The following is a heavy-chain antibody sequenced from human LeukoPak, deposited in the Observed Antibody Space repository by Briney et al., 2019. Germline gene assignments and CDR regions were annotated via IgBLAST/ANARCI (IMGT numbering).Heavy chain of an antibody. Sequence: GGSLRLSCAASGFTFSSYWMHWVRQAPGKGLEWVSSISSSSSYIYYADSVKGRFTISRDNAKNSLYLHMNSLRAEDTAVYYCARDSLSYCSSTSCYMAPWQLAHDDAFDIWGQGTMVTVSS. CDR3: ARDSLSYCSSTSCYMAPWQLAHDDAFDI. J-gene: IGHJ3*02. CDR2: ISSSSSYI. V-gene: IGHV3-21*01. D-gene: IGHD2-2*02. CDR1: GFTFSSYW.